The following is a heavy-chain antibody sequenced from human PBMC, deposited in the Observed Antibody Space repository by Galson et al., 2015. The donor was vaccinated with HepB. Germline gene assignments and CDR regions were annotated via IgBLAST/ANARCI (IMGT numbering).Heavy chain of an antibody. D-gene: IGHD3-16*01. V-gene: IGHV4-38-2*02. J-gene: IGHJ4*02. CDR2: IYHSGST. Sequence: ETLSLTCTVSGYSISSGYYWGWIRQPPGKGLEWIGSIYHSGSTYYNPSLKSRVTISVDTSKNQFSLKLSSVTAADTAVYYCARARGGSKSVIDYWGQGTLVTVSS. CDR1: GYSISSGYY. CDR3: ARARGGSKSVIDY.